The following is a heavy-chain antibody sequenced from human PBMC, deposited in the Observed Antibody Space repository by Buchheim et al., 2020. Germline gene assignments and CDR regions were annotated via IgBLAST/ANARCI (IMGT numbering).Heavy chain of an antibody. Sequence: QVQLQESGPGLVKPSQTLSLTCTVSGGSISSGDYYWSWIRQPPGKGLEWIGYIYYSGSTYYNPSLKSRVTISVDTSKNPFSLKLSSVTAADTAVYYCARGKRITIFGVVIVGGNGMDVWGQGTT. V-gene: IGHV4-30-4*01. D-gene: IGHD3-3*01. CDR3: ARGKRITIFGVVIVGGNGMDV. CDR2: IYYSGST. CDR1: GGSISSGDYY. J-gene: IGHJ6*02.